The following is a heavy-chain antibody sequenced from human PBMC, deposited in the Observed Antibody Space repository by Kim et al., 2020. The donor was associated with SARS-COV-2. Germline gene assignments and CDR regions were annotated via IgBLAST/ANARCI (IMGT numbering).Heavy chain of an antibody. CDR2: IYYSGST. V-gene: IGHV4-59*13. Sequence: SETLSLTCTVSGGSISSYYWSWIRQPPGKGLEWIGYIYYSGSTNYNPSLKSRVTISVDTSKNQFSLKLSSVTAAYTAVYYCARFITGTTRYYFDYWGQGTLVTVSS. CDR1: GGSISSYY. D-gene: IGHD1-7*01. CDR3: ARFITGTTRYYFDY. J-gene: IGHJ4*02.